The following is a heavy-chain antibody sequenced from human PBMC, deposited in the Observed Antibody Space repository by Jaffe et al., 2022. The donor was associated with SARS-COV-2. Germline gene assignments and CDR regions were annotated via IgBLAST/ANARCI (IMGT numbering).Heavy chain of an antibody. Sequence: QVQLVESGGGVVQPGRSLRLSCAASGFTFSSYGMHWVRQAPGKGLEWVAVISYDGSNKYYADSVKGRFTISRDNSKNTLYLQMNSLRAEDTAVYYCAKRQDSSGYYRIYYYYYGMDVWGQGTTVTVSS. V-gene: IGHV3-30*18. CDR3: AKRQDSSGYYRIYYYYYGMDV. J-gene: IGHJ6*02. D-gene: IGHD3-22*01. CDR1: GFTFSSYG. CDR2: ISYDGSNK.